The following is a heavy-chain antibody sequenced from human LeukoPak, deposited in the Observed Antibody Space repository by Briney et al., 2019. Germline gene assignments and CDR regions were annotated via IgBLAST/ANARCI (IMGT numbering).Heavy chain of an antibody. V-gene: IGHV3-30*02. CDR3: AREWELLEINAFDI. CDR2: IRYDGSNK. J-gene: IGHJ3*02. D-gene: IGHD1-26*01. Sequence: PGGSLRLSCAGSGFTFSSYGMHWVRQAPGKGLEWVAFIRYDGSNKYYADSVKGRFTISRDNSKNTLYLQMNSLRAEDTAVYYCAREWELLEINAFDIWGQGTMVTVSS. CDR1: GFTFSSYG.